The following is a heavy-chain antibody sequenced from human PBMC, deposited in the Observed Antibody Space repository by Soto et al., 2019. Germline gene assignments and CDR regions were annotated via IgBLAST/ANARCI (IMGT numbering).Heavy chain of an antibody. J-gene: IGHJ4*02. CDR1: GFTFSSYG. Sequence: GGSLRLSCAAPGFTFSSYGMHWVRQAPGKGLEWVAVISYDGSNKYYADSVKGRFTISRDNSKNTLYLQMNSLRAEDTAVYYCAKGTYSSSSYFDYWGQGTLVTVSS. D-gene: IGHD6-6*01. CDR2: ISYDGSNK. V-gene: IGHV3-30*18. CDR3: AKGTYSSSSYFDY.